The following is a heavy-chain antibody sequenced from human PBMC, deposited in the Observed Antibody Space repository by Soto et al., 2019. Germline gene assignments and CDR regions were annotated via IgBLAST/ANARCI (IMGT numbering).Heavy chain of an antibody. CDR1: GYTFTSYG. Sequence: ASVKVSCKASGYTFTSYGISWVRQAPGQGLEWMGWISAYNGNTNYAQKLQGRVTMTTDTSTSTAYMELRSLRSDDTAVYYCARSITIFVSELEGWFDPWGQGTLVTVSS. J-gene: IGHJ5*02. CDR3: ARSITIFVSELEGWFDP. CDR2: ISAYNGNT. D-gene: IGHD3-9*01. V-gene: IGHV1-18*01.